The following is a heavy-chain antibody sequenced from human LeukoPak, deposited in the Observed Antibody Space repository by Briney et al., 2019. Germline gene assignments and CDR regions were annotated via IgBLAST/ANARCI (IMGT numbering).Heavy chain of an antibody. J-gene: IGHJ4*02. D-gene: IGHD3-16*02. CDR1: GGSISSSSYY. CDR2: IYYSGST. V-gene: IGHV4-39*07. CDR3: AREPRDPAERGGAIH. Sequence: SETLSLTCTVSGGSISSSSYYWGWIRQPPGKGLEWIGSIYYSGSTYYNPFLKSRVTISVDTSKNQFSLKLSSVTAADTAVYYCAREPRDPAERGGAIHWGQGTLVTVSS.